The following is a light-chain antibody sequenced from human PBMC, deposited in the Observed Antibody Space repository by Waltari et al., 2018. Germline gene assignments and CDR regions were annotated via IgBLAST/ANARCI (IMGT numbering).Light chain of an antibody. J-gene: IGLJ3*02. V-gene: IGLV7-46*01. Sequence: QAVVTQEPSLTVSPGGTVTLTCGSSSGPVTSGHYPDWFQQKPGQAPRTLIYDTRNKHSWTPARFSGSLLGGKAALTLSGAQPDDEATYYCLVSYSGALWVFGGGTKLTVL. CDR2: DTR. CDR3: LVSYSGALWV. CDR1: SGPVTSGHY.